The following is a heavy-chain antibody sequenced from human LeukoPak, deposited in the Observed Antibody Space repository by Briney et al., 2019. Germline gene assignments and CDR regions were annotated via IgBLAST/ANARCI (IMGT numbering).Heavy chain of an antibody. D-gene: IGHD6-13*01. CDR3: ASDLYSSSWYGITFDY. V-gene: IGHV3-48*01. J-gene: IGHJ4*02. CDR1: GFTFSSYS. Sequence: PGGSLRLSCAASGFTFSSYSMNWVRQAPGKGLEWVSSISSSSSTIYYADSVKGRFTISRDNAKNSLYLQMNSLRAEDTAVYYCASDLYSSSWYGITFDYWGQGTLVTVSS. CDR2: ISSSSSTI.